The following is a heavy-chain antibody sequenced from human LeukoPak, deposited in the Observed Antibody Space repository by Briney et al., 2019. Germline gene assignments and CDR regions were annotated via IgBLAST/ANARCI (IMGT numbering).Heavy chain of an antibody. CDR2: IIPIFGTA. Sequence: SVKVSCKASGGTFSSYAISWVRQAPGQGLECMGRIIPIFGTANYAQKFQGRVTITTDESTSTAYMELSSLRSEDTAVYYCARSLRAYYDYVWGSYRFDYWGQGTLVTVSS. CDR3: ARSLRAYYDYVWGSYRFDY. J-gene: IGHJ4*02. V-gene: IGHV1-69*05. CDR1: GGTFSSYA. D-gene: IGHD3-16*02.